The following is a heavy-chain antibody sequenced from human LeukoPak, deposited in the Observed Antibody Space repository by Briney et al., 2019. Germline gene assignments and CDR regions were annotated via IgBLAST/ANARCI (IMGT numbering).Heavy chain of an antibody. CDR2: IIPIFGTA. CDR1: GGTFSSYA. V-gene: IGHV1-69*01. Sequence: SVKVSCKASGGTFSSYAISWVRQAPGQGLEWMGGIIPIFGTANYAQKFQGRVTITADESTSTAYMELSSLRSEDTAVYYCAREVPAAINWFDPWGQGTLVTVSS. CDR3: AREVPAAINWFDP. J-gene: IGHJ5*02. D-gene: IGHD2-2*02.